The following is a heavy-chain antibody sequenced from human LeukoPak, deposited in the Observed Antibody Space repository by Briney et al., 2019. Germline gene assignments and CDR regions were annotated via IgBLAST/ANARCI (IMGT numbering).Heavy chain of an antibody. D-gene: IGHD3-3*01. Sequence: GGSLRLSCAASGLTFSSYWMSWVRQAPGKGLEWVANIKQDGSEKYYVDSVKGRFTISRDNSKNTLYLQMNSLRAEDTAVYYCAKRQSPIFARPYGMDVWGQGTTVTVSS. V-gene: IGHV3-7*03. CDR1: GLTFSSYW. CDR2: IKQDGSEK. J-gene: IGHJ6*02. CDR3: AKRQSPIFARPYGMDV.